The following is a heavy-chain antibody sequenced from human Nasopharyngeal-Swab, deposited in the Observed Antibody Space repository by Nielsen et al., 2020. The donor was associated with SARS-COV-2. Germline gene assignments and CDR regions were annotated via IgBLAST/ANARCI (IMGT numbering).Heavy chain of an antibody. V-gene: IGHV4-34*01. CDR2: INHSGST. Sequence: SETLSLTCAVYGGSFSGSYWGWIRQPPGKGPEWIAEINHSGSTSYNPSLRSRVTLSVDTSKNQFSLNLSSVTAADTAVYYCARGLVDVNMMLVIIGFSYWLDSWGQGTLVTVSS. D-gene: IGHD3-22*01. J-gene: IGHJ5*01. CDR1: GGSFSGSY. CDR3: ARGLVDVNMMLVIIGFSYWLDS.